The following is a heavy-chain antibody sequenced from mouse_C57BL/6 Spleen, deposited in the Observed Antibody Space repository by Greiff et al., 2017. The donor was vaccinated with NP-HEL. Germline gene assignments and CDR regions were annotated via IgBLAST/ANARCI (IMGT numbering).Heavy chain of an antibody. D-gene: IGHD2-10*01. Sequence: VQLQQPGAELVMPGASVKLSCKASGYTFTSYWMHWVKQRPGQGLEWIGEIDPSDSYTNYNQKFKGKSTLTVDKSSSTAYMQLSSLTSEDSAVYYCARYEGLLNAMDYWGQGTSVTVSS. CDR3: ARYEGLLNAMDY. CDR2: IDPSDSYT. J-gene: IGHJ4*01. CDR1: GYTFTSYW. V-gene: IGHV1-69*01.